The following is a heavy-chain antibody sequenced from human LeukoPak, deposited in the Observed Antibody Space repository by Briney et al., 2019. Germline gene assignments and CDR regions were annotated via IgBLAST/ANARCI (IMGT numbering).Heavy chain of an antibody. V-gene: IGHV3-23*01. CDR1: GFIFSSYA. CDR2: ISGSGADT. D-gene: IGHD5/OR15-5a*01. Sequence: PGGSLRLSCAASGFIFSSYAMSWVRQAPGKGLGYLSVISGSGADTYHTDSVKGRFTISRDNSRNTLYPQMNSLRGEDTALYYCAKVSHPYYFDSWGQGTLVTVSS. CDR3: AKVSHPYYFDS. J-gene: IGHJ4*02.